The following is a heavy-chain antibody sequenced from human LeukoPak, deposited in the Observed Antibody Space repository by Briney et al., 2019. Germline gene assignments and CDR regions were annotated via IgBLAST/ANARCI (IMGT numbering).Heavy chain of an antibody. J-gene: IGHJ3*02. CDR1: GFTFRSHS. CDR3: ARESRYAFDI. Sequence: GGSLRLSCAASGFTFRSHSMNWVRQAPGKGLEWISYIHSGDSTTYYGDSVKGRFTISRDNTKNSLYLQMNSLRAEDTAVYYCARESRYAFDIWGQGTMVTVSS. V-gene: IGHV3-48*04. CDR2: IHSGDSTT.